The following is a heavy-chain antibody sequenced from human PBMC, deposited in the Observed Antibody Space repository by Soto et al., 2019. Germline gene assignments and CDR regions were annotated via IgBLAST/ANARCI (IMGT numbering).Heavy chain of an antibody. CDR1: GFSLTTGRMG. CDR2: IFSDAER. J-gene: IGHJ6*02. D-gene: IGHD2-21*01. Sequence: SGPTLVNPTETLTQTCNVSGFSLTTGRMGVSWIRQPPGKALEWLAHIFSDAERSYSRSLQGRLTVSKVGSGSHVVLTMTNMEPFEKGSYFFVRMNADSYFSYSALDVWGHGT. CDR3: VRMNADSYFSYSALDV. V-gene: IGHV2-26*01.